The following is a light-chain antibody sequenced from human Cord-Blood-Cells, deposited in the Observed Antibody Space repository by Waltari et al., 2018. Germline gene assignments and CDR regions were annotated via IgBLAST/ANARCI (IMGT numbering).Light chain of an antibody. CDR3: SAYPSSRTRV. V-gene: IGLV2-14*01. CDR1: SRDVGGSNY. CDR2: DVM. Sequence: HSALTQPAPVSGSPGQSITISCTGTSRDVGGSNYVSWYQQRPGKAPKLIIYDVMNRPSGVSNRFSGSKSGNSASLTTAGPHAEDEPDYYCSAYPSSRTRVFSTGTKVTVL. J-gene: IGLJ1*01.